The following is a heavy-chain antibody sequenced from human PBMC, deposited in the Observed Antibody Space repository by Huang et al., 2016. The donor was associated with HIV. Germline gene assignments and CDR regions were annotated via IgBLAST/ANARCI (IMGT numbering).Heavy chain of an antibody. CDR2: INPSGAST. D-gene: IGHD3-10*01. V-gene: IGHV1-46*01. J-gene: IGHJ4*02. Sequence: QVQLVQSGAEVKKPGASVKISCKASGYTFTTYHMHWVRQAPGQGLAWMGRINPSGASTRYAQTFQGRVTMTSDTSTSTVYMELSSLTPEDTAVYYCARALLLFGLGSPLDFWGQGSLVTVSS. CDR1: GYTFTTYH. CDR3: ARALLLFGLGSPLDF.